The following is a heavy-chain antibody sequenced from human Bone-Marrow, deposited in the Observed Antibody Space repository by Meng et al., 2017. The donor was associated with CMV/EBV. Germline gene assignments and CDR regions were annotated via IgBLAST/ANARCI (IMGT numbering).Heavy chain of an antibody. V-gene: IGHV4-30-4*08. CDR2: IYYSGST. Sequence: SETLSLTCTVSGGSISSGDYYWSWIRQPPGKGLEWIGYIYYSGSTYYNPSLKSRVTISVDTSKNQFSLKLSSVTAADTAVYYCAGSDLWSGLPYKWGQGTLVTVSS. J-gene: IGHJ4*02. CDR1: GGSISSGDYY. D-gene: IGHD3-3*01. CDR3: AGSDLWSGLPYK.